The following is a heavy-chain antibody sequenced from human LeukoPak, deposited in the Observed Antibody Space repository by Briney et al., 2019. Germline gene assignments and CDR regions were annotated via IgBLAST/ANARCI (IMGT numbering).Heavy chain of an antibody. J-gene: IGHJ4*02. Sequence: PSETLSLTCTVSGGSLSSSSYYWGWIRQPPGKGLEWIGSIYYSGSTYYNPSLKSRVTISVDTSKNQFSLKLSSVTAADTAGYYCARRRDYYDSSGYYYIYFDYWGQGTLVTVSS. CDR1: GGSLSSSSYY. CDR2: IYYSGST. CDR3: ARRRDYYDSSGYYYIYFDY. D-gene: IGHD3-22*01. V-gene: IGHV4-39*01.